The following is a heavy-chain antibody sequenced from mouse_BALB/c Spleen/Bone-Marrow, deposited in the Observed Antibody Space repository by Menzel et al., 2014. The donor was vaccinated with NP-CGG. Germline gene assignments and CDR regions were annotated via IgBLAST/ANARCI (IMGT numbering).Heavy chain of an antibody. CDR2: IHYSGSA. D-gene: IGHD1-1*01. CDR1: GYSITRGYN. V-gene: IGHV3-1*02. Sequence: EVKLLESGPDLVKPSQFLSLTCTVTGYSITRGYNWHWIRQFPGNKLEWMGYIHYSGSANYNPSLKSQISITRDTSKNQFFLQLNSVTTEDTATYYCTKEGYASSYAYWGQGTTLTVSS. J-gene: IGHJ2*01. CDR3: TKEGYASSYAY.